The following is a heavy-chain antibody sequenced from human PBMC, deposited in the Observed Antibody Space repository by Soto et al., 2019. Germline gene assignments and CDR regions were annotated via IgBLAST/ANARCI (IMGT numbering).Heavy chain of an antibody. CDR2: INPNGGVT. CDR3: ARESGGATATLDYYYFYMDV. CDR1: GDSFNDYF. Sequence: QVQLVQSGAEVRKPGASVPVSCRSSGDSFNDYFIHWGRQAPGQGLEWMGWINPNGGVTKYAQKFQGWVSMTRDTSIRTVYMQLSRLRSDDTAVYYCARESGGATATLDYYYFYMDVWGTGTTVTVSS. D-gene: IGHD5-12*01. V-gene: IGHV1-2*04. J-gene: IGHJ6*03.